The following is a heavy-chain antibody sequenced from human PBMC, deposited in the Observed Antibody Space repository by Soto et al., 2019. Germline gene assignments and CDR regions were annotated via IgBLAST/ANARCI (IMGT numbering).Heavy chain of an antibody. Sequence: SVKVSCKASGGTFNNYGFSWVRQAPGQGLEWMGGIIPIFGTANYAQRFQGRVTITADESTSTAYMELSSLRSEDTAVYYCPVSSTNYVLVMTTPLFFDYWAQGTLVTVSS. D-gene: IGHD2-8*02. J-gene: IGHJ4*02. CDR2: IIPIFGTA. CDR1: GGTFNNYG. CDR3: PVSSTNYVLVMTTPLFFDY. V-gene: IGHV1-69*13.